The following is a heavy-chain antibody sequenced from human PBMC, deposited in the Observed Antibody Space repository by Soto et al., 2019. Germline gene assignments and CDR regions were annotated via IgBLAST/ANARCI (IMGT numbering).Heavy chain of an antibody. CDR3: ARTGIAVAGTVVWYYGMDV. Sequence: SVKVSCKASGGTFSSYAISWVRQAPGQGLEWMGGTIPIFGTANYAQKFQGRVTITADESTSTAYMELSSLRSEDTAVYYCARTGIAVAGTVVWYYGMDVWGQGTTVTVSS. D-gene: IGHD6-19*01. CDR2: TIPIFGTA. V-gene: IGHV1-69*13. J-gene: IGHJ6*02. CDR1: GGTFSSYA.